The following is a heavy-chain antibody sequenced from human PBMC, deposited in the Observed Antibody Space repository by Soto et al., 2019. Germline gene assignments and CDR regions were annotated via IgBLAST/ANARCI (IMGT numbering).Heavy chain of an antibody. J-gene: IGHJ4*02. CDR1: GYSFTSYW. V-gene: IGHV5-51*01. CDR3: ARLDYYYDSSGYPDYFDY. CDR2: IYPGDSDT. D-gene: IGHD3-22*01. Sequence: GESLKISCKGSGYSFTSYWIGWVRQMPGKGLEWMGIIYPGDSDTRYSPSFQGQVTISADKSISTAYLQWSSLKASDTAMYYCARLDYYYDSSGYPDYFDYWGQGTLVTVSS.